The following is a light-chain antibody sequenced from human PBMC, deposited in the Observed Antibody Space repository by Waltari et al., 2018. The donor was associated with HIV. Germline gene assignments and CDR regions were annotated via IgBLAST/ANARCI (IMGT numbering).Light chain of an antibody. Sequence: QSVLTQSPSASGTPGRRVTISCSGSNSNIGSNTVNWYHQLPGTAPKLLIYSTDQRPSGVPYRYSASKSGTSASLAIRGLQPEDEADYYCATWDDSLNAWVFGGGTKLTVL. CDR1: NSNIGSNT. CDR3: ATWDDSLNAWV. V-gene: IGLV1-44*01. J-gene: IGLJ3*02. CDR2: STD.